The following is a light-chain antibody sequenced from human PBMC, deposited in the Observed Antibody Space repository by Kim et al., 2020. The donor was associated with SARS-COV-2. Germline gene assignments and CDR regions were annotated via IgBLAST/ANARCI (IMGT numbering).Light chain of an antibody. V-gene: IGKV3-15*01. CDR3: QQYNKWPPWT. CDR1: QGVNSN. Sequence: SPGERVTLSCRASQGVNSNLAWYQQKPGQAPRLLIYAASARATGLPARFSGSGSGTEFTLTISSLQSEDYAIYYCQQYNKWPPWTFGQGTKVDIK. J-gene: IGKJ1*01. CDR2: AAS.